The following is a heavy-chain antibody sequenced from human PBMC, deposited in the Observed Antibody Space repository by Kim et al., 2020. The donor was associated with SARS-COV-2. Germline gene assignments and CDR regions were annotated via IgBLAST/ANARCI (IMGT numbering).Heavy chain of an antibody. CDR3: ARLSSSSLGQAYYYYYYVDV. CDR2: IYYSGST. Sequence: SETLSLTCTVSGGSISSSSYYWGWIRQPPGKGLEWIGSIYYSGSTYYNPSLKSRVTISVDTSKNQFSLKLSSVTAADTAVYYCARLSSSSLGQAYYYYYYVDVWGKGTTVTVSS. J-gene: IGHJ6*03. D-gene: IGHD6-6*01. CDR1: GGSISSSSYY. V-gene: IGHV4-39*01.